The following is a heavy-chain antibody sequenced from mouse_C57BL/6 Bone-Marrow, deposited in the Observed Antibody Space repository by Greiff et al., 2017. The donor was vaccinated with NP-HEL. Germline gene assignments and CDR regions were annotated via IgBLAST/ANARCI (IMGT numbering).Heavy chain of an antibody. CDR1: GFNIQDDY. V-gene: IGHV14-4*01. Sequence: EVQLQESGAELVRPGASVKLSCTASGFNIQDDYMHWVKQRPEQGLEWIGWFDPENGDTEYASKFQGKATITADTSSNTAYLQLSSLTSEDTAVYYCTTGGLYAMDYWGQGTSVTDSS. D-gene: IGHD3-1*01. CDR2: FDPENGDT. CDR3: TTGGLYAMDY. J-gene: IGHJ4*01.